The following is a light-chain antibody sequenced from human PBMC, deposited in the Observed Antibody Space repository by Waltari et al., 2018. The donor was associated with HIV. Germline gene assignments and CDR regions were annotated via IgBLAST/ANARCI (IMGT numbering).Light chain of an antibody. Sequence: SYVLTQPPSVSVAPGKTARITCERDNIGDKSVHWYQQKPGQAPILVMDEDSKRPPGSPERFSGSNSGNTATLTISGTQVTDEADYYCQVCDSSPGTVVFGGGTKLTVL. CDR3: QVCDSSPGTVV. CDR2: EDS. J-gene: IGLJ2*01. V-gene: IGLV3-21*01. CDR1: NIGDKS.